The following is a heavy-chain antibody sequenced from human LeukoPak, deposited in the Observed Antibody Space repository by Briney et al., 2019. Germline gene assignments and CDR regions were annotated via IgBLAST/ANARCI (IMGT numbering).Heavy chain of an antibody. D-gene: IGHD3-10*01. Sequence: GGSLRLSCAASGFTFSSYSMNWVRQAPGKGLEWVSSISSSSSYIYYADSVKGRFTISRDNAKNSLYLQMNSLRAEDTAVYYCARDQFGELFGAFDIWGQGTMVTVSS. CDR2: ISSSSSYI. V-gene: IGHV3-21*01. J-gene: IGHJ3*02. CDR1: GFTFSSYS. CDR3: ARDQFGELFGAFDI.